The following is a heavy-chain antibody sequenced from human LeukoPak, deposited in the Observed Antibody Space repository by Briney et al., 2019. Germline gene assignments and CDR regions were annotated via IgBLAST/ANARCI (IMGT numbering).Heavy chain of an antibody. J-gene: IGHJ4*02. CDR3: AKRASITIFGVVTRSAYFDY. V-gene: IGHV3-23*01. D-gene: IGHD3-3*01. CDR1: GFTFSSYA. CDR2: ISGSGGST. Sequence: GGSLRLSCAASGFTFSSYAMSWVRQAPGKGLEWVSAISGSGGSTYYADSVKGRFTISRDNSKNTLYLQMNSLRAEDTAVYYCAKRASITIFGVVTRSAYFDYWGQGTLVTVSS.